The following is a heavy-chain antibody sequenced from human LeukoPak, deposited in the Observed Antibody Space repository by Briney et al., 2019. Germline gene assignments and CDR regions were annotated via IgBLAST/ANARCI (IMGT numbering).Heavy chain of an antibody. CDR2: INHSGST. D-gene: IGHD3-10*01. J-gene: IGHJ4*01. CDR3: ARGPRLAMVRGVIILRGYDY. V-gene: IGHV4-34*01. Sequence: SETLSLTCAVYGGSFSGYYWSWIRQPPGKGLEWIGEINHSGSTNYNPSLKSRVTISVDTSKNQFSLKLSSVTAADTAVYYCARGPRLAMVRGVIILRGYDYWGHGNMVTVSS. CDR1: GGSFSGYY.